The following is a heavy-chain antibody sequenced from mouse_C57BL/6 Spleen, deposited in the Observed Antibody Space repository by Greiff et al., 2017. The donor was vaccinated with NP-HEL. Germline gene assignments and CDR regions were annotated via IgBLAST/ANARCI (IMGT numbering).Heavy chain of an antibody. CDR3: ARRGSNYGYWYFDV. J-gene: IGHJ1*03. CDR2: FHPYNDDT. V-gene: IGHV1-47*01. D-gene: IGHD2-5*01. Sequence: VKLMESGAELVKPGASVKMSCKASGYTFTTYPIEWMKQNHGKSLEWIGNFHPYNDDTKYNEKFKGKATLTVEKSSSTVYLELSRLTSDDSAVYYCARRGSNYGYWYFDVWGTGTTVTVSS. CDR1: GYTFTTYP.